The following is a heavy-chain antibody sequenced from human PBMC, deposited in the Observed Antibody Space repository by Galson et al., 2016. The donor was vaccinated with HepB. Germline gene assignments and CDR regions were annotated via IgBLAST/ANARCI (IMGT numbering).Heavy chain of an antibody. D-gene: IGHD3-10*01. CDR3: AGCWDYGSGGLDF. J-gene: IGHJ4*02. V-gene: IGHV3-23*01. CDR1: GFRFRDPA. CDR2: SSGSGDNT. Sequence: SLRLSCAASGFRFRDPALRWVRQAPGKGLEWVSDSSGSGDNTYYAESVKGRFTISRDNSKNTLFLQMNSLRPEDMGVYYCAGCWDYGSGGLDFWGQGTLVTVSS.